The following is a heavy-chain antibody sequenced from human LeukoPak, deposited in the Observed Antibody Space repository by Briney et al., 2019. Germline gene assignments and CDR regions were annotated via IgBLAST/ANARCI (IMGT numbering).Heavy chain of an antibody. D-gene: IGHD3-3*01. V-gene: IGHV4-59*01. CDR1: GGSISSYY. Sequence: SETLSLTCTVSGGSISSYYWSWIRQPPGKGLDWIGYIYYSGSTNYNPSLKSRVTISVDTSKNQFSLKLSSVTAADTAVYYCARENFWSGYSNWFDPWGQGTLVTVSS. CDR3: ARENFWSGYSNWFDP. J-gene: IGHJ5*02. CDR2: IYYSGST.